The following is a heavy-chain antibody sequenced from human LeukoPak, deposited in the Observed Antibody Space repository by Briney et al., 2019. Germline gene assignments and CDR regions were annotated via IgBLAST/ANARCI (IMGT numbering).Heavy chain of an antibody. Sequence: GESLKISCKGSGYSFTSYWIGWVRQMPGKGMEWMGIIYSGDFDTRYSPSFQGQGTSSADKSISTAYLQWSSLKAADTAMYYCARHALYCSSTSCYGGYYYYGMDVWGQGNTVTVS. CDR1: GYSFTSYW. D-gene: IGHD2-2*01. CDR2: IYSGDFDT. J-gene: IGHJ6*02. V-gene: IGHV5-51*01. CDR3: ARHALYCSSTSCYGGYYYYGMDV.